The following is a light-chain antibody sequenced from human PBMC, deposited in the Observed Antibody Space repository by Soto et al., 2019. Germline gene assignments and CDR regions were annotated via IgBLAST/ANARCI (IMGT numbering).Light chain of an antibody. CDR1: GSDIGGYNF. CDR2: GVT. V-gene: IGLV2-8*01. Sequence: QSVLTQPAATSGSPGQSVTISYTGSGSDIGGYNFVSWYQQHPGKAPKLMIYGVTERPSGVPDRFSGSKSGNTASLTVSGLQAEDEADYYCYSYAGRNIWVFGGGTKVTVL. CDR3: YSYAGRNIWV. J-gene: IGLJ3*02.